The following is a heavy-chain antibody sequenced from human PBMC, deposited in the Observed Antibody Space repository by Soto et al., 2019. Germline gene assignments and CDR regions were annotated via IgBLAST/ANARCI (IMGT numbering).Heavy chain of an antibody. Sequence: ASVEVSCKASGYTFTGYYMHWVRQAPGQGLEWMGWINPNSGGTNYAQKFQGRVTMTRDTSISTAYMELSRLRSDDTAVYYCAILVAPAAILGVWGQGTTVTVSS. J-gene: IGHJ6*02. CDR2: INPNSGGT. CDR1: GYTFTGYY. CDR3: AILVAPAAILGV. D-gene: IGHD2-2*02. V-gene: IGHV1-2*02.